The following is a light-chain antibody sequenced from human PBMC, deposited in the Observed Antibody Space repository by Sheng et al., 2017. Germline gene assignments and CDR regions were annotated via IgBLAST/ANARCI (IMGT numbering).Light chain of an antibody. V-gene: IGLV1-40*01. Sequence: QSVLTQPPSVSGAPGQRVTISCTGSSSNIGAGYDVHWYQQIPGTAPKLLIYGNSNRPSGVPDRFSGSKSGTTASLAITGLQADDEADYYCQSYDSSLSGSVFGGGSKLTVL. CDR2: GNS. CDR1: SSNIGAGYD. J-gene: IGLJ2*01. CDR3: QSYDSSLSGSV.